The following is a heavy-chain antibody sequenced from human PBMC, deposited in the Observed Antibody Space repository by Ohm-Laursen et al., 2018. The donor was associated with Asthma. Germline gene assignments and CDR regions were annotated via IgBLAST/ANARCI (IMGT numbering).Heavy chain of an antibody. CDR2: IKGTGGYT. D-gene: IGHD3-22*01. V-gene: IGHV3-23*01. CDR3: AKGDYYDSAAYYYFDS. J-gene: IGHJ4*02. CDR1: GFSFNNYA. Sequence: SLRLSCAASGFSFNNYAMTWVRQAPGRGLEWVSGIKGTGGYTYYADSVKGRFTISRDNSKNTLYLQMNSLRAGDTAVYYCAKGDYYDSAAYYYFDSWGQGTLVTVSS.